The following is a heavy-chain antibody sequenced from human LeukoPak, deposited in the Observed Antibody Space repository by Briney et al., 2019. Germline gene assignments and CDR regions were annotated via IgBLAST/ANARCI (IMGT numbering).Heavy chain of an antibody. V-gene: IGHV3-48*03. J-gene: IGHJ4*02. CDR3: ASRGGYGGCDY. CDR1: AFVFGSYE. CDR2: ISTSGTTI. Sequence: GGSLRPSHAPAAFVFGSYEMSSVRQAPGKGLEWVSYISTSGTTIHYADSVKGRFTFSRDNAKNSVYLQMNNLRAEDTAVYYCASRGGYGGCDYWGQGTLVTVSS. D-gene: IGHD5-12*01.